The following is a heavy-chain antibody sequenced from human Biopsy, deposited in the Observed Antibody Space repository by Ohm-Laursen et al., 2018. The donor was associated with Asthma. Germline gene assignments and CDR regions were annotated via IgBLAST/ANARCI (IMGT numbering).Heavy chain of an antibody. J-gene: IGHJ4*02. CDR1: GFTFSDYY. D-gene: IGHD5-12*01. V-gene: IGHV3-11*01. CDR3: ARARSGNYFDY. CDR2: ISTGGTTI. Sequence: GSLRLSCTASGFTFSDYYMSWIRQAPGKGLEWVSYISTGGTTINCADSVKGRFTISRDNAKNSLYLQLNSLRAGDTAVYYCARARSGNYFDYWGQGTLVTVSS.